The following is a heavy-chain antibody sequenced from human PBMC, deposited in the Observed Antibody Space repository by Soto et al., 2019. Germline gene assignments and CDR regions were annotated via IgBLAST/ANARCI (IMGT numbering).Heavy chain of an antibody. CDR2: INPSGGST. V-gene: IGHV1-46*01. CDR3: AREGGYSYGTYDYYYGMDV. CDR1: GYTFTSYY. Sequence: VSVKVSCKASGYTFTSYYMHWVRQAPGQGLEWMGIINPSGGSTSYAQKFQGRVTMTRDTSTSTVYMELSSLRSEDTAVYYCAREGGYSYGTYDYYYGMDVWGQGTTVTVSS. J-gene: IGHJ6*02. D-gene: IGHD5-18*01.